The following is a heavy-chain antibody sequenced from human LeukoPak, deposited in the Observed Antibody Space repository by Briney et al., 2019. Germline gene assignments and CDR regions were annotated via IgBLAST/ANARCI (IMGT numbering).Heavy chain of an antibody. V-gene: IGHV3-23*01. CDR1: GFTFRTYA. CDR2: ISGSGGTT. CDR3: AKLSTFGDLSRVRFDP. Sequence: PGGSLRLSCAVSGFTFRTYAMSWVRQAPGKGLEWVSAISGSGGTTYYADSVKGRFTISRDNSKNTLYLQMNSLRAEDTAAYYCAKLSTFGDLSRVRFDPWGQGTLVTVSS. D-gene: IGHD3-10*01. J-gene: IGHJ5*02.